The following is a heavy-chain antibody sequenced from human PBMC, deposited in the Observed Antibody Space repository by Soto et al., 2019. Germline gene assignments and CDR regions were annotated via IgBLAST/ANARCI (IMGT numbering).Heavy chain of an antibody. CDR3: AKQGTWTDFYSFAF. V-gene: IGHV4-59*08. D-gene: IGHD3-3*01. J-gene: IGHJ4*02. CDR1: GGSIRPYF. CDR2: ISYNGDT. Sequence: SETLSLTCTVSGGSIRPYFWSWIRQAPGKGLEWIAYISYNGDTNYNPSLKSRVTISLDTSKNQFSLKLSSVTAADTAVYYCAKQGTWTDFYSFAFWGQGTVAPVSS.